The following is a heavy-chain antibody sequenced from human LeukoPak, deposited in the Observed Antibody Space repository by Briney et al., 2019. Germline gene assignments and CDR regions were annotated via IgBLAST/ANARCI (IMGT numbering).Heavy chain of an antibody. D-gene: IGHD5-24*01. CDR3: ARAKELPRGFDY. CDR1: GYTFTGYF. J-gene: IGHJ4*02. V-gene: IGHV1-2*02. Sequence: ASVKVSCKASGYTFTGYFMHWVRQAPGQGLEWMGWINPNSGGTNYAQKFQGRVTMTRDTSITTAYMEVSRLRSDDTAVYYCARAKELPRGFDYWGQGTLVTVSS. CDR2: INPNSGGT.